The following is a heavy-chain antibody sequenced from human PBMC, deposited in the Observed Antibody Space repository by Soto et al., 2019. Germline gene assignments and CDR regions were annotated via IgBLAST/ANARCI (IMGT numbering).Heavy chain of an antibody. V-gene: IGHV4-31*03. Sequence: QVQLQESGPGLVKPSQTLSLTCTVSGGSVSSGGYYWSWIRQHPGKGLEWIGYISYSGSTYYNPSLQSRLTISVDMSKNQFSPKLSSVTAADTAVYYCARELTYCPSTSCYAEYWGPGTLVTVSS. J-gene: IGHJ4*02. D-gene: IGHD2-2*01. CDR3: ARELTYCPSTSCYAEY. CDR2: ISYSGST. CDR1: GGSVSSGGYY.